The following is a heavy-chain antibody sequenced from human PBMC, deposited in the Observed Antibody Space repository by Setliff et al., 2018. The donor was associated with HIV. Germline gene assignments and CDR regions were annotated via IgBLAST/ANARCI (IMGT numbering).Heavy chain of an antibody. CDR1: GGSISSHY. V-gene: IGHV4-59*11. CDR2: IYYSGST. J-gene: IGHJ6*03. D-gene: IGHD6-13*01. CDR3: PGGFGSSWGGNYYYYYMDV. Sequence: SETLSLTCTVSGGSISSHYWSWIRQPPGKGLEWIGYIYYSGSTNYNPSLKSRVTISVDTSKNQFSLKLSSVTAADTAVYYCPGGFGSSWGGNYYYYYMDVWGKGTTVTVS.